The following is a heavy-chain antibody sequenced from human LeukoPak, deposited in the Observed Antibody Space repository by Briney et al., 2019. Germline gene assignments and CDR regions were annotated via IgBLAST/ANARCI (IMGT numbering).Heavy chain of an antibody. D-gene: IGHD6-6*01. J-gene: IGHJ4*02. CDR3: ARVSSSSGDY. CDR1: GFTFSSYE. Sequence: GGSLRLSCAASGFTFSSYEMNWVRQAPGKGLEWVSYISSSGSTIYYADSVKGRFTISRDNAKNSLYLQMNSLRAEDTAVYYCARVSSSSGDYWGQGTLVTVSS. V-gene: IGHV3-48*03. CDR2: ISSSGSTI.